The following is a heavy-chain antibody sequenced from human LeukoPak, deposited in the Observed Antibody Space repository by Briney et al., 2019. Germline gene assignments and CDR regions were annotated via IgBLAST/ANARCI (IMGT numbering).Heavy chain of an antibody. J-gene: IGHJ4*02. V-gene: IGHV3-30*04. CDR2: ISYDGSNK. D-gene: IGHD5-18*01. CDR1: GFTLSSYA. CDR3: ARDFYGDTAIFD. Sequence: GGSLRLSCAASGFTLSSYAMHWVRQAPGKGLEWVSVISYDGSNKYYADSVKGGFTISRDNSTNTLYLQMNSLRAEDTAVYYCARDFYGDTAIFDWGQGTLVTVSS.